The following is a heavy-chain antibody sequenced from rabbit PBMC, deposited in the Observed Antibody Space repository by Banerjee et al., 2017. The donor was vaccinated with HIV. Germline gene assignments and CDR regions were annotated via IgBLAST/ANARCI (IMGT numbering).Heavy chain of an antibody. CDR3: ARDLVAVIGWNFNL. D-gene: IGHD1-1*01. V-gene: IGHV1S45*01. J-gene: IGHJ4*01. CDR1: GFSLNDKDV. CDR2: INIVTGKS. Sequence: QEQLVESGGGLVQPEGSLKLSCTASGFSLNDKDVMCWVRQAPGKGLEWIACINIVTGKSVYASWAEGRFIMSRTSSTTVTLQMTSLTAADTATYFCARDLVAVIGWNFNLWGPGTLVTDS.